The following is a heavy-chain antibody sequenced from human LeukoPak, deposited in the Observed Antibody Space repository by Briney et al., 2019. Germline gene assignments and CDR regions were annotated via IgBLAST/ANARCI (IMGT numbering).Heavy chain of an antibody. CDR2: IYYSGST. D-gene: IGHD1-14*01. CDR3: AFRTPEDYYYYMDV. V-gene: IGHV4-39*01. J-gene: IGHJ6*03. Sequence: SETLSLTCTVSGGSISSSSYYWGWIRQPPGKGLEWIGSIYYSGSTYYNPSLKSRVTISVDTSKNQFSLKLSSVTAADTAVYYCAFRTPEDYYYYMDVWGKGTTVTVSS. CDR1: GGSISSSSYY.